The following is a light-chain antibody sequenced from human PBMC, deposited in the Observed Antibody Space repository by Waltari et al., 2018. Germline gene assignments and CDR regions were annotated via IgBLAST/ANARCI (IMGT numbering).Light chain of an antibody. V-gene: IGKV1-39*01. Sequence: DIQMTQSTSLVYASVGGGVTITCRASPRISSYVNWYQHRPGEAPKLLSVAAVGLGGEVPFRFSGSGFGTDFTLTITKLQPEDFASYYGRRSYSTPRTLGQGTRVEIK. CDR3: RRSYSTPRT. J-gene: IGKJ5*01. CDR1: PRISSY. CDR2: AAV.